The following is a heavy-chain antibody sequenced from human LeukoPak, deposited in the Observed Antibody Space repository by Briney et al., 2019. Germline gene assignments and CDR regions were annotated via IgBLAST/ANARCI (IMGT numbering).Heavy chain of an antibody. V-gene: IGHV4-39*01. CDR2: VSHDGIT. CDR3: ARHTIFCSFINCSPFDP. D-gene: IGHD3-3*01. CDR1: GGSINSALYY. J-gene: IGHJ5*02. Sequence: SETLSLTCTVSGGSINSALYYWAWIRQTPEHQLGGIGSVSHDGITKYSPSLGGRVSLSADTSKNAFFMEVHSVTAADSAIYYCARHTIFCSFINCSPFDPWGQGTLVTVSS.